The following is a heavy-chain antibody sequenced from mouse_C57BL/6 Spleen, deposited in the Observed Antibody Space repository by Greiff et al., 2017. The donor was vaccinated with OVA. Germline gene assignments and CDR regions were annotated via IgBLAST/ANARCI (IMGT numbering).Heavy chain of an antibody. CDR3: ARYSNYDYYAMDY. V-gene: IGHV1-69*01. CDR2: IDPSDSYT. Sequence: QVHVKQPGAELVMPGASVKLSCKASGYTFTSYWMHWVKQRPGQGLEWIGEIDPSDSYTNYNQKFKGKSTLTVDKSSSTAYMQLSSLTSEDSAVYYCARYSNYDYYAMDYWGQGTSVTVSS. D-gene: IGHD2-5*01. J-gene: IGHJ4*01. CDR1: GYTFTSYW.